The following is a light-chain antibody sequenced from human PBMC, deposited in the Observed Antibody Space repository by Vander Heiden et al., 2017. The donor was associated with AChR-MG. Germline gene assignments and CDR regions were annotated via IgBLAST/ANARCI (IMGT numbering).Light chain of an antibody. CDR3: QQCDNAPRT. CDR1: QGISSY. J-gene: IGKJ4*01. Sequence: IQMTQSPSSLSASVGDSVTITCRASQGISSYLHWYQQKPGKAPKLLIYAASSLQRGVPSRFSGSGSGTDFTLTISSLQPEDIATYYCQQCDNAPRTFGEGTKVEIK. CDR2: AAS. V-gene: IGKV1-39*01.